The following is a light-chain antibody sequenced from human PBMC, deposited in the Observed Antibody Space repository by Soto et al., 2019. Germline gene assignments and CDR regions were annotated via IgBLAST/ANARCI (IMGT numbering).Light chain of an antibody. Sequence: DIQMTQSPSSLSASVGDRVTITCRASQGISNCLAWYQLRSGKVPKLLIYAASTLQSGVPSRFSGSGSGTDFTLTISRLQPEDVATYYFQKYDSAPLSFGPGTKVDIK. J-gene: IGKJ3*01. V-gene: IGKV1-27*01. CDR1: QGISNC. CDR2: AAS. CDR3: QKYDSAPLS.